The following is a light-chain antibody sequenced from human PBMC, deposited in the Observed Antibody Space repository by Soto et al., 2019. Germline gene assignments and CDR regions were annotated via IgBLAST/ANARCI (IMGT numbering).Light chain of an antibody. Sequence: EIVLTQSPGTLSLSPGERATLSCRASQSIGSSYLAWYQQKPGQAPRLLIYGASTRARGIPDRFSGSGSGTDFTLTISRLEPEDFAIYFCQQSYSLPLTFGPGTKVDV. CDR1: QSIGSSY. CDR2: GAS. V-gene: IGKV3-20*01. J-gene: IGKJ3*01. CDR3: QQSYSLPLT.